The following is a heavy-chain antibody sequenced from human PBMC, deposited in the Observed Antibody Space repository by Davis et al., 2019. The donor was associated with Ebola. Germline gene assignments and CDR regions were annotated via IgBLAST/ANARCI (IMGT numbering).Heavy chain of an antibody. D-gene: IGHD4-11*01. V-gene: IGHV3-74*01. CDR3: ARGSLQYSLYYYGMDV. Sequence: GESLKISCAASGFTFSSYWMHWVRQAPGKGLVWVSRINSDGSSTSYADSVKGRFTISRDNSKNTLYLQMNSLRAEDTAVYYCARGSLQYSLYYYGMDVWGQGTTVTVSS. CDR2: INSDGSST. J-gene: IGHJ6*02. CDR1: GFTFSSYW.